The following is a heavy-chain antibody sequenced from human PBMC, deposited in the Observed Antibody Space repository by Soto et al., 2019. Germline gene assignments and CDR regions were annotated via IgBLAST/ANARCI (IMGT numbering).Heavy chain of an antibody. J-gene: IGHJ4*02. V-gene: IGHV4-4*02. Sequence: QVQLQESGPGLVKPSGTLSLTCAVSGGSISDNWWSWVRQPPGKGLEWIGEIYHSGTTNYNPSLKSRVTILVDKSASQISLKLNSVTAADTAFYYCARHGAVARTRGFDYWGQGTLVTVSS. CDR2: IYHSGTT. D-gene: IGHD6-19*01. CDR1: GGSISDNW. CDR3: ARHGAVARTRGFDY.